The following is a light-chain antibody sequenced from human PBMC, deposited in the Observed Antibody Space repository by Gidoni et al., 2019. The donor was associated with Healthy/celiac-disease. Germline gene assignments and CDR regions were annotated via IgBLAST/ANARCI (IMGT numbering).Light chain of an antibody. J-gene: IGLJ2*01. V-gene: IGLV2-14*01. CDR1: SSDLGGYNY. CDR2: DAS. CDR3: SSYTSSSTLV. Sequence: QSAFTQPASVSGSPGQSITISCTGTSSDLGGYNYVSWYQQHLGKAPKLMIYDASNRPSGVSNRFSCSKSGNTASLTISGLQAEDEADYYCSSYTSSSTLVFGGGTKLTVL.